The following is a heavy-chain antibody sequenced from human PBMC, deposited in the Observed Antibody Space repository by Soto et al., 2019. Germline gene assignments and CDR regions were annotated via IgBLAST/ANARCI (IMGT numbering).Heavy chain of an antibody. V-gene: IGHV3-33*01. J-gene: IGHJ4*02. D-gene: IGHD2-15*01. CDR2: IWQDGKNE. Sequence: HPGGSLRLSCAASEFALRNFDMHWVRQAPGKGLEWVAVIWQDGKNEFYAESVKGRFTISRDNSKNTLYLQMDSLRVEDTAVYYCARGGVVGYCSGGRCSDFDYWGQGTLVTVSS. CDR3: ARGGVVGYCSGGRCSDFDY. CDR1: EFALRNFD.